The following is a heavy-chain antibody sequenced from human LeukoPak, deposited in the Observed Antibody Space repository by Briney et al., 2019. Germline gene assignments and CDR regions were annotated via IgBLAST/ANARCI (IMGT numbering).Heavy chain of an antibody. Sequence: VASVKVSCKASGYTFTGYYMHWVRQAPGQGLEWMGWINPNSGGTNYAQKFQGRVTMNRDTSISTAYMELSRLRSDDTAVYYCARKVGATNEVDYWGQGTLVTVSS. CDR1: GYTFTGYY. CDR3: ARKVGATNEVDY. D-gene: IGHD1-26*01. V-gene: IGHV1-2*02. CDR2: INPNSGGT. J-gene: IGHJ4*02.